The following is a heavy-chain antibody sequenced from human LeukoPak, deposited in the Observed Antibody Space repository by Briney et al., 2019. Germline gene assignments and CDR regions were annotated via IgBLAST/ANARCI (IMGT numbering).Heavy chain of an antibody. D-gene: IGHD3-22*01. CDR2: IRSKTDGGTI. Sequence: GGSLRLSCAASGFTFSNAWMSWVRQAPGKGLEWVGRIRSKTDGGTIDYAAPVKGRFTISRDYSKNTLYLQMNSLKTEDTDVYYGGSSGYLDAFDIWGQGTMVTVSS. CDR1: GFTFSNAW. V-gene: IGHV3-15*01. J-gene: IGHJ3*02. CDR3: GSSGYLDAFDI.